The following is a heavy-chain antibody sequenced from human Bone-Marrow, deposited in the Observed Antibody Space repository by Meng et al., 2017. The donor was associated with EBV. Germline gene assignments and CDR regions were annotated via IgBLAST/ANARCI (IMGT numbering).Heavy chain of an antibody. CDR3: ARPFPSWQSPRLDPFGA. CDR1: GDSISSFYY. CDR2: VHYTGST. D-gene: IGHD6-19*01. Sequence: QLQPRESGPGKVNPSETLSLTCTVSGDSISSFYYWGWIRQPPGRGLEWIGSVHYTGSTYYSPSLKSRVTVSVDTSKNQFSLRLTSVTAADTAVYYCARPFPSWQSPRLDPFGAWGQGTLVTVSS. J-gene: IGHJ5*02. V-gene: IGHV4-39*01.